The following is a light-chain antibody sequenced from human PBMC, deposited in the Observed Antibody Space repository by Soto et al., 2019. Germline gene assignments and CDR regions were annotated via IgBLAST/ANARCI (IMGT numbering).Light chain of an antibody. J-gene: IGKJ1*01. Sequence: ENVLTQSPGTLSLSPGERATLSCRASQSVGNNFLAWYQHKPGQAPRLLIYGASSRATGIPDRFSGSGSGTDFTLTISRLEPEDFAVYYCHQYATSPRTFGQGTKEEIK. V-gene: IGKV3-20*01. CDR1: QSVGNNF. CDR3: HQYATSPRT. CDR2: GAS.